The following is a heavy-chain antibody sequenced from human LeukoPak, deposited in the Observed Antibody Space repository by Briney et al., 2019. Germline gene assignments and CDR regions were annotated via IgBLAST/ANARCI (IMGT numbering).Heavy chain of an antibody. CDR3: AKDSTKLGYCSGGSCDRSS. CDR1: GFTFSSYA. CDR2: ISGSGGST. J-gene: IGHJ4*02. D-gene: IGHD2-15*01. V-gene: IGHV3-23*01. Sequence: SGGSLRLSCAASGFTFSSYAMSWVRQAPGKGLEWVSAISGSGGSTYYADSVKGRFTISRDNSKNTLYLQMNSLRAEDTAVYYCAKDSTKLGYCSGGSCDRSSWGQGTLVTVSS.